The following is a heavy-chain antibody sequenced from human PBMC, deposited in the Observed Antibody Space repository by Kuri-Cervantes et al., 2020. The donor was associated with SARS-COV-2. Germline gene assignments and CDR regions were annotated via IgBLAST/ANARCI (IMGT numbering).Heavy chain of an antibody. D-gene: IGHD3-3*01. CDR1: GGSFSGYY. V-gene: IGHV4-59*01. Sequence: SETLSLTCAVYGGSFSGYYWSWIRQPPGKGLEWIGYIYYSGSTNYNPSLKSRVTISVDTSKNQFSLKLSSVTAADTAVYYCARDRYDQMDVWGKGTTVTVSS. J-gene: IGHJ6*04. CDR3: ARDRYDQMDV. CDR2: IYYSGST.